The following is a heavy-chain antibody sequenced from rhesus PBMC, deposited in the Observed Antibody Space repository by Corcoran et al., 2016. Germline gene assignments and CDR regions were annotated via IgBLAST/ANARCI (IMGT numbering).Heavy chain of an antibody. CDR2: IYWNDSK. D-gene: IGHD2-15*01. V-gene: IGHV2-95*01. CDR3: ARVVVVLTAPPRYFDL. Sequence: QVTLKESGPALVKPTQTLTLTCTFSGVSISTTGTGVGWIRQPPGKALEWLASIYWNDSKYYSTSLKSRLTISKDTSKNQVVLTMTNMDPVDTATYYCARVVVVLTAPPRYFDLWGPGTPITISS. CDR1: GVSISTTGTG. J-gene: IGHJ2*01.